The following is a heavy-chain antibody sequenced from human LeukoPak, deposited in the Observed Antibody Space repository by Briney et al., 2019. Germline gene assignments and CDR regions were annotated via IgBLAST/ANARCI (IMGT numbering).Heavy chain of an antibody. V-gene: IGHV4-34*01. D-gene: IGHD6-6*01. CDR3: ARRSSSSHRNAFDI. Sequence: SETLSLTCAVYGGSFSGYYWSWIRQPPGMGLEWIGEINHSGSTNYNPSLKSRVTISVDTSKNQFSLKLSSVTAVDTAVYYCARRSSSSHRNAFDIWGQGTMVTVSS. CDR1: GGSFSGYY. CDR2: INHSGST. J-gene: IGHJ3*02.